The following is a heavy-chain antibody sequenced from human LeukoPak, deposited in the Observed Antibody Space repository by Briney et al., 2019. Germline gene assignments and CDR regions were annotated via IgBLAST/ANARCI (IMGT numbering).Heavy chain of an antibody. J-gene: IGHJ4*02. D-gene: IGHD3-22*01. CDR3: ARDAYDSSGYYYY. CDR2: ISYDGSNK. CDR1: GFSFSSYG. Sequence: GGSLRLSCAASGFSFSSYGMHWVRQARGKGLEWVAVISYDGSNKYYADSVKGRFTISRDNSKSTLYLQMDSLRSEDTAVYYCARDAYDSSGYYYYWGQGTLVTVSS. V-gene: IGHV3-30*03.